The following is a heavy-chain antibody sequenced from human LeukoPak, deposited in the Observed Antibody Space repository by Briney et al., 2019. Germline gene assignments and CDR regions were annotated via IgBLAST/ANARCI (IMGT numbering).Heavy chain of an antibody. D-gene: IGHD6-19*01. CDR1: GYTFTNYA. V-gene: IGHV1-8*01. CDR2: MNPNSSNT. J-gene: IGHJ4*02. CDR3: ARALWGSGWLY. Sequence: ASVKVSCKASGYTFTNYAMNWVRQAPGQGLEWMGWMNPNSSNTDYAQKFQGRVTMTRDTSISTAYMELSSLRSDDTAVYYCARALWGSGWLYWGQGTLVTVSS.